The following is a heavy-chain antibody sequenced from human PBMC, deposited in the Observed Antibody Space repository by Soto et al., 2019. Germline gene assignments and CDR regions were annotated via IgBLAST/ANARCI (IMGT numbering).Heavy chain of an antibody. CDR3: ARDGSGDISGYSSSWYVGQANYYYYVMDV. CDR2: IIPIFGTA. D-gene: IGHD6-13*01. Sequence: GASVKVSCKASGGTFSSYAISWVRQAPGQGLEWMGGIIPIFGTANYAQKFQGRVTITADASTSTAYMELSSLRSEDTAVYYCARDGSGDISGYSSSWYVGQANYYYYVMDVWGQGTTVIGSS. J-gene: IGHJ6*02. V-gene: IGHV1-69*13. CDR1: GGTFSSYA.